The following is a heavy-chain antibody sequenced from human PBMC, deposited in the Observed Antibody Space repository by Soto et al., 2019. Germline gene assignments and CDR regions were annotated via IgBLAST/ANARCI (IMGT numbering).Heavy chain of an antibody. D-gene: IGHD2-2*03. V-gene: IGHV3-74*01. CDR1: GFTFSAHP. CDR3: ARDGYHAWVYSVDV. CDR2: LNSDVIIT. Sequence: AGSRRISWIRSGFTFSAHPMTRVLHAPGNGLVWFSRLNSDVIITNYADSVKGRFTISRDNARNTPYLEMSSRRAEETAVYYCARDGYHAWVYSVDVWGEGTTVT. J-gene: IGHJ6*02.